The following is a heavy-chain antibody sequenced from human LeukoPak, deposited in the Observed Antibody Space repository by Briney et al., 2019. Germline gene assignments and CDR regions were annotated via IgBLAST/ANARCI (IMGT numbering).Heavy chain of an antibody. J-gene: IGHJ4*02. CDR2: ISSSSSYI. CDR1: GFTFSSYS. D-gene: IGHD3-3*01. CDR3: ARDQIRFLEWLPLDY. V-gene: IGHV3-21*01. Sequence: GGSLRLSCAASGFTFSSYSMNWVRQAPGKGLEWVSSISSSSSYIYYADSVKGRFTISRDNAKNSLYLQMNSLRAEDTAVYYCARDQIRFLEWLPLDYWGQGTLATVSS.